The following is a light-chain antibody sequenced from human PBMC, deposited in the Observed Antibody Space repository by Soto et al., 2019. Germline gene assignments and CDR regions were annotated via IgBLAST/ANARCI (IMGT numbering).Light chain of an antibody. CDR1: SSNIGRSS. CDR2: SND. Sequence: QSVLTQAPSASGTPGQMVTMSCSGSSSNIGRSSVNWYQHLPGTAPKLLIYSNDRRPSGVPERFSGSKSGTSASLAISGLQSEDEADYYCSAWDDSLNGLYVFGTGTKVTVL. J-gene: IGLJ1*01. V-gene: IGLV1-44*01. CDR3: SAWDDSLNGLYV.